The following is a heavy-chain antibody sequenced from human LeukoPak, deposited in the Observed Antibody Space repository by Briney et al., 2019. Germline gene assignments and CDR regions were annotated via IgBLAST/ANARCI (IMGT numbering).Heavy chain of an antibody. CDR2: IYFSGGA. CDR1: RGSISNYN. J-gene: IGHJ5*02. V-gene: IGHV4-59*01. CDR3: AKDASGSFFNWFDP. D-gene: IGHD6-13*01. Sequence: KTSESLCLTPTVPRGSISNYNSSSFWDPPGKGLWWICFIYFSGGATSTPPLQSRVDISVATAKDQFPLKVRSVTAADTAVDYCAKDASGSFFNWFDPWGQGTLVTVSS.